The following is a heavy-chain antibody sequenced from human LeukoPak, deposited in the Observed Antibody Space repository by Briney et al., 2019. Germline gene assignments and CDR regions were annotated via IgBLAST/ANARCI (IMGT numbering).Heavy chain of an antibody. V-gene: IGHV4-59*01. CDR2: IYYSGST. Sequence: SETLSLTCTVSGGSISSYYWSWIRQPPGKGLEWIGYIYYSGSTNYNPSLKSRVTISVDTSKNQFSLKLSSVTAEDTAVYYCASGYYDFWSGYPNWFDPWGQGTLVTVSS. D-gene: IGHD3-3*01. J-gene: IGHJ5*02. CDR3: ASGYYDFWSGYPNWFDP. CDR1: GGSISSYY.